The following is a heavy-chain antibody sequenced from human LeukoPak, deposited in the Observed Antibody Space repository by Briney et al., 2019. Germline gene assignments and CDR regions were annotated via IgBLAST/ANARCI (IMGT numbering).Heavy chain of an antibody. CDR3: AKSVPSSGWG. CDR1: GFTLSSYG. CDR2: ISYDGSHK. J-gene: IGHJ4*02. D-gene: IGHD6-19*01. V-gene: IGHV3-30*18. Sequence: PGGSLRLSCAASGFTLSSYGMRWVRQAPGKGLEWVAVISYDGSHKYYADSVRGRFTISRDNSKNTLYLQMHSLRAEDTAVYYCAKSVPSSGWGWGQGTLVTVSS.